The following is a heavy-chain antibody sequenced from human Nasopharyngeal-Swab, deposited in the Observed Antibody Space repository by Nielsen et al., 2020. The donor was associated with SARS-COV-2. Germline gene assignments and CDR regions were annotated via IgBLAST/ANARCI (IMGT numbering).Heavy chain of an antibody. CDR3: ARLPLDRWGYCSSTSCYEDAFDI. CDR2: IYTSGST. Sequence: SETLSLTCTVSGGSISSGSYYWSWIRQPAGKGLEWIGRIYTSGSTNYNPSLKSRVTISVDTSKNQFSLKLSSVTAADTAVYYCARLPLDRWGYCSSTSCYEDAFDIWGQGTMVTVSS. D-gene: IGHD2-2*01. CDR1: GGSISSGSYY. V-gene: IGHV4-61*02. J-gene: IGHJ3*02.